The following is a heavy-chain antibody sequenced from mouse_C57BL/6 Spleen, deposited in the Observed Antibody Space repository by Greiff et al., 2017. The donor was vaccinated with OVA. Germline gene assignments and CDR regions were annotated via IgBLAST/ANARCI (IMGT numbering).Heavy chain of an antibody. Sequence: VQLQQPGAELVRPGSSVKLSCKASGYTFTSYWMDWVKQRPGQGLEWIGNIYPSDSETHYNQKFKDKATLTVDKSSSTAYMQLSSLTSEDSAGYYCARGGFYYAYYPPDYWGQGTTLTVSS. D-gene: IGHD2-1*01. CDR3: ARGGFYYAYYPPDY. CDR2: IYPSDSET. CDR1: GYTFTSYW. J-gene: IGHJ2*01. V-gene: IGHV1-61*01.